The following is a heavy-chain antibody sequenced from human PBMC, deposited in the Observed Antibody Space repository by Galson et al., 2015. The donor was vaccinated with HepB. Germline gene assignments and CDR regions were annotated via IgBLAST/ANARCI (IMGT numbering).Heavy chain of an antibody. J-gene: IGHJ6*03. V-gene: IGHV4-59*01. D-gene: IGHD1-26*01. CDR1: GGSISSYY. CDR2: IYYSGST. Sequence: SETLSLTCTVSGGSISSYYWSWIRQPPGKGLEWIGYIYYSGSTNYNPSLKSRVTISVDTSKNQFSLKLSSVTAADTAVYYCARGFYGGSPNPFKYYYYYYMDVWGKGTTVTVSS. CDR3: ARGFYGGSPNPFKYYYYYYMDV.